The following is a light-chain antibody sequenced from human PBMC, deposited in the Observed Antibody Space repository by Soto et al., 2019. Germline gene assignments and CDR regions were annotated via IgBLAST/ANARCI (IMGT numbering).Light chain of an antibody. Sequence: DIQMTQSPSTLSASVGDRVTITCRASQSINNWLAWYQQKPGKAPKLLIYKASSLESGVPSRFSGSGYGTEFTLTISSLQPDDFATYYCQRYNSYTRTFGQGTRVEIK. J-gene: IGKJ1*01. V-gene: IGKV1-5*03. CDR3: QRYNSYTRT. CDR1: QSINNW. CDR2: KAS.